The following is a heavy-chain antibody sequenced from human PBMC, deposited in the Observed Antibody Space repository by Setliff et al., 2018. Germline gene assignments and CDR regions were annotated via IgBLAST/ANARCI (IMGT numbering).Heavy chain of an antibody. V-gene: IGHV4-34*01. CDR1: GGSFSGYY. CDR2: INHSGST. D-gene: IGHD2-2*02. CDR3: ARDRQYCSSPTCYSSYFYYYGMDV. J-gene: IGHJ6*02. Sequence: SETLSLTCAVYGGSFSGYYWSWIRQPPGKGLEWIGEINHSGSTNYNPSLKSRVTISVDTSKNQFSLKLSSVTAADTAVYYCARDRQYCSSPTCYSSYFYYYGMDVWGQGTTVTV.